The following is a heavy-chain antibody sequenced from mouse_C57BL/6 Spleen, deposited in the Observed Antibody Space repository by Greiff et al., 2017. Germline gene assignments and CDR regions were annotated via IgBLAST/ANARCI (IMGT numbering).Heavy chain of an antibody. Sequence: VQLQQSGAELVRPGTSVKVSCKASGYAFTNYLIEWVQQRPGQGLEWIGVINPGSGGTNYNEKFKGKATLTADKSSSTAYMQLSSLTSEDSAVYFCARSGGYGYAMDYWGQGTSVTVSS. V-gene: IGHV1-54*01. CDR3: ARSGGYGYAMDY. CDR2: INPGSGGT. J-gene: IGHJ4*01. CDR1: GYAFTNYL. D-gene: IGHD2-2*01.